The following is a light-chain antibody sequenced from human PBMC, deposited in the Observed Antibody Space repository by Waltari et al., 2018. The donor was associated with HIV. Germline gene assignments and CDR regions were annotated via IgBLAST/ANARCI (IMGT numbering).Light chain of an antibody. J-gene: IGKJ3*01. CDR3: QQYNIDFYT. Sequence: DIRMTQFPSTLSASVGDRDTITCRASQNINSWLAWYQQGPGKAPRLLIHKASNLEYGVPSRFSGGGSGTEFNLTIDSLQPDDFATYYCQQYNIDFYTFGQGTKV. V-gene: IGKV1-5*03. CDR1: QNINSW. CDR2: KAS.